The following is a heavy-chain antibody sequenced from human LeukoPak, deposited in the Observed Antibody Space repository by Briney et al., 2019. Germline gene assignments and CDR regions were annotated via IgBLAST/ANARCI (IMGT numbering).Heavy chain of an antibody. J-gene: IGHJ4*02. D-gene: IGHD2-2*01. Sequence: PGGSLRLSCAASGFSFSDYYMTWIRQAPGKALEWVSYISYSSTYTNYADSMKGRFTISRDNAKNSLYLQMNNLRAEDTAVYYCARGVAPDYWGQGTLVTVSS. CDR3: ARGVAPDY. CDR2: ISYSSTYT. V-gene: IGHV3-11*05. CDR1: GFSFSDYY.